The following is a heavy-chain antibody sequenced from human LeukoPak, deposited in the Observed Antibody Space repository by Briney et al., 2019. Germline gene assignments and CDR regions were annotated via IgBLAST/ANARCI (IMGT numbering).Heavy chain of an antibody. CDR3: ARDLWQWLPTDY. J-gene: IGHJ4*02. CDR2: IDPSGGST. Sequence: ASVKVSCKASGYTFTSYYMHWVRQAPGQGLEWMGIIDPSGGSTSYAQKFQGRVTMTRDTSTSTVYMELSSLRSEDTAVYYCARDLWQWLPTDYWGQGTLVTVSS. D-gene: IGHD6-19*01. V-gene: IGHV1-46*01. CDR1: GYTFTSYY.